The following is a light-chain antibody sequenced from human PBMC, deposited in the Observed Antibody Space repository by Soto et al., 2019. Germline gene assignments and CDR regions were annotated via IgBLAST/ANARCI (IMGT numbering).Light chain of an antibody. V-gene: IGKV3-15*01. CDR1: QTVPSR. CDR3: RQRSNWPPIT. Sequence: EIVMTQSPATLSVSPGEGVTLSCRASQTVPSRIAWYQQKPGQAPSLLIYGASTRATGIPARFSGSGSGTDFTLTISSLEPEDFAVYYCRQRSNWPPITFGQGTRLEIK. CDR2: GAS. J-gene: IGKJ5*01.